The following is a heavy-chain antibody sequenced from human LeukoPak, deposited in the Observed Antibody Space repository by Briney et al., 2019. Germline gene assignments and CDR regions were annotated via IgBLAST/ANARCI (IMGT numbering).Heavy chain of an antibody. CDR3: ARFHPYNSFDY. Sequence: SETLSLTRAVYGGSFSGYYWSWIRQPPGKGLEWIGEINHSGSTNYNPSLKSRVTISVDTSKNQFSLKLSSVTAADTAVYYCARFHPYNSFDYWGQGTLVTVSS. CDR1: GGSFSGYY. CDR2: INHSGST. V-gene: IGHV4-34*01. D-gene: IGHD1-1*01. J-gene: IGHJ4*02.